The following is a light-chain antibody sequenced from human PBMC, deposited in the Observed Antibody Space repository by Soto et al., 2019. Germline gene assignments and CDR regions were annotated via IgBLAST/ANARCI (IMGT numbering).Light chain of an antibody. CDR3: QQYNSYSQSWT. CDR1: QSISSF. V-gene: IGKV1-5*03. J-gene: IGKJ1*01. CDR2: NAS. Sequence: DIEMTQSPSTLSASVGDRVTITCRASQSISSFCAWFQQKKGKAPKLLIFNASSLESGVPSRFSGSGSGTEFTLTISSLQPDDFATYYCQQYNSYSQSWTFGQGTKVDIK.